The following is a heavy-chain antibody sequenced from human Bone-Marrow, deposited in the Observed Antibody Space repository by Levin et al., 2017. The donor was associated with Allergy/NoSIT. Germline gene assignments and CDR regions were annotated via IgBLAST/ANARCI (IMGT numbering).Heavy chain of an antibody. D-gene: IGHD2-2*01. J-gene: IGHJ4*02. CDR1: GFTFSRYS. Sequence: GGSLRLSCAASGFTFSRYSMNWVHQAPGRGLEWVSYISRSSSTISYADSVKGRFTISRDNAKNSLYLQMNSLRDEDTAVYYCARPDCSGTSCYYFFDSWGQGTLVTVSS. V-gene: IGHV3-48*02. CDR2: ISRSSSTI. CDR3: ARPDCSGTSCYYFFDS.